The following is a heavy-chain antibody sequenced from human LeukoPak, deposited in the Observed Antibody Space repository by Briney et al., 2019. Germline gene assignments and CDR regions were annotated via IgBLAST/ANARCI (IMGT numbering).Heavy chain of an antibody. D-gene: IGHD3-16*01. CDR2: IYHTGST. J-gene: IGHJ4*02. CDR3: ASYDYVWGSLDF. Sequence: SDTLSLTCTVSGASVRSVSYYWTWIRQPPGEGLEWIGDIYHTGSTNYNPSLKSRVTFSLDKSKNHFALKLTSVTVADTAIYYCASYDYVWGSLDFWGQGTLVPVSS. CDR1: GASVRSVSYY. V-gene: IGHV4-61*01.